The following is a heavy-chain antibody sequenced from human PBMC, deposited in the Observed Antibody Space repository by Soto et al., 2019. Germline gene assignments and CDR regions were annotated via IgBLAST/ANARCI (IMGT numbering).Heavy chain of an antibody. CDR3: AIEYSSSPPYYPIGY. J-gene: IGHJ4*02. CDR2: IIPIFGTA. Sequence: VKVSCKASGGTLSSYSISWVRQAPGQGLEWMGGIIPIFGTANYAQKFQGRVTITADESTSTAYMELSSLRSEDTAVYYCAIEYSSSPPYYPIGYWGQGTLVTVSS. D-gene: IGHD6-6*01. V-gene: IGHV1-69*13. CDR1: GGTLSSYS.